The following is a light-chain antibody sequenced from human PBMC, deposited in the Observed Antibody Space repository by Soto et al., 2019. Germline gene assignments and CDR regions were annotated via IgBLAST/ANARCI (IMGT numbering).Light chain of an antibody. V-gene: IGLV1-40*01. CDR2: GNN. CDR1: RSNIGAVYD. J-gene: IGLJ2*01. CDR3: QSYDSSLSGVV. Sequence: QSVLTQPPSVSGAPGQRVTISCTGSRSNIGAVYDVHWYQQLPGTAPKLLTYGNNNRPSGVPDRLSGSKSGTSASLAITGLQAEDEADYYCQSYDSSLSGVVFGGGTKLTVL.